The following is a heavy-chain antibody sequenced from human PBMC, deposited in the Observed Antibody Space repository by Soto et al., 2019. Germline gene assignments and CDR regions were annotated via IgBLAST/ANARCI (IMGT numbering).Heavy chain of an antibody. CDR3: ARALPWIHLWFKAIEY. CDR2: ISSDGTNR. J-gene: IGHJ4*02. D-gene: IGHD5-18*01. CDR1: EFTFSNYA. V-gene: IGHV3-30*04. Sequence: PGGSLRLSCAPSEFTFSNYAMHWVRLAPGKGLEWVAVISSDGTNRYIADSVEGRFTISRDNSKDTLFLQLNSLRVGDTAVYYCARALPWIHLWFKAIEYWGQGTLVTVSS.